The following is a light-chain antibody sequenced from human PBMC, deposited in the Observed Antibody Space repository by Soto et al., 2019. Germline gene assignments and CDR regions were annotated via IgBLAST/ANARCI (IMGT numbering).Light chain of an antibody. Sequence: ETVLTQSPGPLSLSPGERATLSCRASQSVSNSYLAWYQQKPGQAPRLLLYGASSRATGIPDRFSGSGSGTDFTLTISRLEPEDFAVYYCQQYGSSPYTFGQGTKLESK. CDR1: QSVSNSY. V-gene: IGKV3-20*01. J-gene: IGKJ2*01. CDR3: QQYGSSPYT. CDR2: GAS.